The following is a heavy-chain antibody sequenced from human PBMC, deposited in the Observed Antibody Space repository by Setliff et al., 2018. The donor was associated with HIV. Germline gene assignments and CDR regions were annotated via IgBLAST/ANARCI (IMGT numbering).Heavy chain of an antibody. V-gene: IGHV4-34*01. J-gene: IGHJ3*02. CDR3: ARLSSSGWSHDAFDM. Sequence: SETLSLTCAVYGGSFSGYYWSWIRQPPGKGLEWIGSLHYSGNTYYNSSLKSRVTISLDKSKNQFSLKLTSVTAADTAVYYCARLSSSGWSHDAFDMWGQGTMVTV. CDR2: LHYSGNT. CDR1: GGSFSGYY. D-gene: IGHD6-19*01.